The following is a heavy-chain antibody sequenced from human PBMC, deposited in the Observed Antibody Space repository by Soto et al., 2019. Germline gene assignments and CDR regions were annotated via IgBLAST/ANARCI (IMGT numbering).Heavy chain of an antibody. Sequence: PLGSLRLSCAASGCTFSNHAMNWVRQAPGKGLDWVSGISGSGDRTSYGDSVKGRFTISRDNSKNTLYLQMSSLRADDTAVYFSSTGHDFWSGYSYYYGMYVWGQGTTVTVSS. CDR1: GCTFSNHA. V-gene: IGHV3-23*01. J-gene: IGHJ6*02. CDR3: STGHDFWSGYSYYYGMYV. CDR2: ISGSGDRT. D-gene: IGHD3-3*01.